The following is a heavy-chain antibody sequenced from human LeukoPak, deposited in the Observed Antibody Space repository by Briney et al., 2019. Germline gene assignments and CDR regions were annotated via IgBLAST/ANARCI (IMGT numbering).Heavy chain of an antibody. CDR1: GYTFTSYG. CDR2: ISAYNGNT. Sequence: AAAKVSCKASGYTFTSYGISWVRQAPGQGLEWMGWISAYNGNTNYAQKLQGRVTMTTDTSTITAYMELRSLRSDDTAVYYCARVRGYYDSSGPRDYWGQGTLVTVSS. V-gene: IGHV1-18*01. J-gene: IGHJ4*02. CDR3: ARVRGYYDSSGPRDY. D-gene: IGHD3-22*01.